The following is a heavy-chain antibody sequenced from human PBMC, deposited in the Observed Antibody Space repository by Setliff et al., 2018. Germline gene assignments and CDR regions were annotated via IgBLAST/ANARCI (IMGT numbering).Heavy chain of an antibody. Sequence: AASVKVSCKASGYTFTSYGITWVRQAPGQGLEWMGWISGYSGNTNYAQKFQGRVTITTDTSTNTAYMDLRSLRSDDTAVYYCARDLMGDYWGQGTLVTVSS. CDR3: ARDLMGDY. J-gene: IGHJ4*02. V-gene: IGHV1-18*01. CDR1: GYTFTSYG. D-gene: IGHD3-10*01. CDR2: ISGYSGNT.